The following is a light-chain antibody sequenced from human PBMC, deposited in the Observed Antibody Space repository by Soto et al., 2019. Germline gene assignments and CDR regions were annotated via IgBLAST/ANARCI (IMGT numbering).Light chain of an antibody. J-gene: IGLJ1*01. CDR2: DVS. CDR3: CSYAGSYTWV. Sequence: QSPLTQPRSVSGSPRQSVTISCTGTSSDVGGYNFVSWYQHHPGKAPKLMIYDVSKRPSGVPDRFSGSKSGNTASLTISGLQAEDEADYYCCSYAGSYTWVFGTGTKLTVL. V-gene: IGLV2-11*01. CDR1: SSDVGGYNF.